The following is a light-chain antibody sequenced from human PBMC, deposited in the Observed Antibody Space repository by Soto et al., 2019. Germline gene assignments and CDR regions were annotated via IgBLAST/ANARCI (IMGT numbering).Light chain of an antibody. Sequence: EVVLTQSPATLSSSPGERATLSCRASQNVRTFLDWYQQKPGKAPRLLIYGASNMATGIPARFSGSGAGTAFTLTISSLELEDFAVYYCQQHSHWPPWTFGHGTRVEIQ. CDR1: QNVRTF. CDR3: QQHSHWPPWT. J-gene: IGKJ1*01. CDR2: GAS. V-gene: IGKV3-11*01.